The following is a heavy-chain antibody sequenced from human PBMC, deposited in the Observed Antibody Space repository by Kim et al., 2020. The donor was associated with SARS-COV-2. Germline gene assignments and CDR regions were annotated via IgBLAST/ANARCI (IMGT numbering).Heavy chain of an antibody. D-gene: IGHD5-18*01. Sequence: SETLSLTCTVSGGSVSSGSYYWSWIRQPPGKGLEWIGYIYYSGSTNYNPSLKSRVTISVDTSKNQFSLKLSSVTAADTAVYYCARDSYGSDYWGQGNLVT. CDR3: ARDSYGSDY. CDR2: IYYSGST. J-gene: IGHJ4*02. CDR1: GGSVSSGSYY. V-gene: IGHV4-61*01.